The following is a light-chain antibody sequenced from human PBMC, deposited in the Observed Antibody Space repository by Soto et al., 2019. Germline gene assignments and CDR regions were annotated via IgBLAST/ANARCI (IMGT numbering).Light chain of an antibody. CDR2: KAS. Sequence: DIQMTQSPSTLSASVVDRVTITCRASQSISTWLAWYQQKPGKAPNLLIYKASTLESGVPSRFSGSVSGTEFTLTISSLQPDDFATYYCQQSNDYSWTFGQGTKVEIK. V-gene: IGKV1-5*03. J-gene: IGKJ1*01. CDR3: QQSNDYSWT. CDR1: QSISTW.